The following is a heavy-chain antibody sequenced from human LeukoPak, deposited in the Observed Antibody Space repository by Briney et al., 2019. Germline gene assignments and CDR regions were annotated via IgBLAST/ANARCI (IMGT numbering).Heavy chain of an antibody. D-gene: IGHD5-12*01. CDR2: MYYSGST. CDR1: GGSFSGHY. V-gene: IGHV4-59*11. J-gene: IGHJ5*02. CDR3: ARDTYDYYFDP. Sequence: SETLSLTCAVYGGSFSGHYWTWIRQAPGKGLEWIGYMYYSGSTKYNPSLKSRVAISIDTSKNQFSLKLSSVTAADTAVYYCARDTYDYYFDPWGQGTLVTVSS.